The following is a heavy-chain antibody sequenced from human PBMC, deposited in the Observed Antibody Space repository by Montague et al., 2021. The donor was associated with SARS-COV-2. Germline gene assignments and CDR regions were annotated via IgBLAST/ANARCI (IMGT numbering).Heavy chain of an antibody. CDR1: GGSISSSTYY. V-gene: IGHV4-39*01. J-gene: IGHJ4*02. Sequence: SETLSLTCTVSGGSISSSTYYWAWVRQPPGKGLEWIGSIYYRGSTYNNPSLKSRVFISVDTSKKQLSLTLTSVTAADTAVYYCATQEDPSGWIPGPFDFWGQGTLLSVSS. CDR2: IYYRGST. CDR3: ATQEDPSGWIPGPFDF. D-gene: IGHD6-19*01.